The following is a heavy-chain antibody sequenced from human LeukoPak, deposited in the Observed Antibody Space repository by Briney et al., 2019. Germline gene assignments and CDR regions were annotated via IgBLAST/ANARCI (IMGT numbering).Heavy chain of an antibody. CDR3: AELGITMNGGV. V-gene: IGHV3-30*18. CDR2: TSYDGSNK. CDR1: GFTFSSYG. D-gene: IGHD3-10*02. Sequence: GGSLRLSCAASGFTFSSYGMHWVRQAPGKGLEWVAVTSYDGSNKYYADSVKGRFTISRDNAKNSLYLQMNSLRAEDTAVYYCAELGITMNGGVWGKGTTVTISS. J-gene: IGHJ6*04.